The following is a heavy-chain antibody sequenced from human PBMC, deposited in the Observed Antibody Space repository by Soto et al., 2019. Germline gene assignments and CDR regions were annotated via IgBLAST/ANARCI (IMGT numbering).Heavy chain of an antibody. J-gene: IGHJ3*02. CDR1: GFTVSSNY. V-gene: IGHV3-53*01. Sequence: GGSLRLSCAASGFTVSSNYMSWVRQAPGKGLEWVSVIYSGGSTYYADSVKGRFTISRDNSKNTLYLQMNSLRAEDTAVYYCARASRRWHGDYVVSDAFDIWGQGTMVTVSS. CDR3: ARASRRWHGDYVVSDAFDI. D-gene: IGHD4-17*01. CDR2: IYSGGST.